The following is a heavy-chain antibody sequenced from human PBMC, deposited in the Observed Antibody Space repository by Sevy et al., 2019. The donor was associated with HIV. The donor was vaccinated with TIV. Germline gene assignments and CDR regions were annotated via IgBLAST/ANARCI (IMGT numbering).Heavy chain of an antibody. CDR1: KYTLTEWA. D-gene: IGHD3-22*01. CDR2: FDPEDDEK. CDR3: ATTKDYYESSGYPFDY. J-gene: IGHJ4*02. Sequence: ASVKVSCKVSKYTLTEWAIHWVRQAHGKGLEWVATFDPEDDEKIYAQKFQGRVTLTEDRSTDTAYMELRSLRSDDTAVYYCATTKDYYESSGYPFDYWGQGTLVTVSS. V-gene: IGHV1-24*01.